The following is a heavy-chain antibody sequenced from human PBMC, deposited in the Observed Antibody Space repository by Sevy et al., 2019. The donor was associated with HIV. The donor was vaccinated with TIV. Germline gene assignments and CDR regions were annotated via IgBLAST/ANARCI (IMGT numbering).Heavy chain of an antibody. CDR3: TRVYCSGGSCYFDY. D-gene: IGHD2-15*01. CDR2: IRSKANSYAT. Sequence: GGSLRLSCAASGFTFSGSAMNWVRQASGIGLEWVGRIRSKANSYATAYAASVKGRFTISRDDSKNTAYLQMNSLKTEDTAVYYCTRVYCSGGSCYFDYWGQRTLVTVSS. V-gene: IGHV3-73*01. CDR1: GFTFSGSA. J-gene: IGHJ4*02.